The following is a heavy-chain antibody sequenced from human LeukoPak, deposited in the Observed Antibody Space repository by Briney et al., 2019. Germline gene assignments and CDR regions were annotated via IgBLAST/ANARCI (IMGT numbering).Heavy chain of an antibody. V-gene: IGHV3-7*01. CDR1: GFTFSSYW. J-gene: IGHJ6*02. D-gene: IGHD6-13*01. CDR3: ARDGSSWDLYYYYGMDV. Sequence: GGSLRLSCAASGFTFSSYWMSWVRQAPGKGLEWVANIKQDGSEKYYVDSVKGRFTISRDNAKNSLYLKMNSLRAEDTAVYYCARDGSSWDLYYYYGMDVWGQGTTVTVSS. CDR2: IKQDGSEK.